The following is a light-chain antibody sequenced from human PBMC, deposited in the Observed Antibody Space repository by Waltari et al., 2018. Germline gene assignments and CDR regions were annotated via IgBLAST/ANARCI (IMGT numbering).Light chain of an antibody. CDR2: EVS. CDR1: SSHVGGYNY. V-gene: IGLV2-14*01. J-gene: IGLJ1*01. CDR3: SSYTSTSTYV. Sequence: QSALTQPASVSGSPGQSITISCTGTSSHVGGYNYASWYQQHPGKAPKLIIYEVSSRPSGVSNRFSGSKSGNTVSLTISGLQAEDEADYYCSSYTSTSTYVFGTGTKVTVL.